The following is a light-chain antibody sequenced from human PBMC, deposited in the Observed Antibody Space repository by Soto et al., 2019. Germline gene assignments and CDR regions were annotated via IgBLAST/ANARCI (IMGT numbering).Light chain of an antibody. J-gene: IGKJ1*01. CDR2: AAS. V-gene: IGKV1-39*01. CDR3: QQSYSTPWT. CDR1: QDISNY. Sequence: DIQMTQSPSSLSASVGDRVTISCQASQDISNYLNWYQQKPGKAPKLLIYAASSLQSGVPSRFSGSGSGTGFTLTISSLQPEDFATYYCQQSYSTPWTFGQGTKVDIK.